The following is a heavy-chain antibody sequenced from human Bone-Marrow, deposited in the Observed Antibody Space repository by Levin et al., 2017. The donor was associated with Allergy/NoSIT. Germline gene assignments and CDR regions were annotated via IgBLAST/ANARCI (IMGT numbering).Heavy chain of an antibody. CDR3: ARVGEEEYYSGNWFDP. CDR2: INPNSGGT. V-gene: IGHV1-2*02. D-gene: IGHD3-16*01. Sequence: GGSLRLSCKASGYTFTGYYMHWVRQAPGQGLEWMGWINPNSGGTNYAQKFQGRVTMTRDTSISTAYMELSRLRSDDTAVYYCARVGEEEYYSGNWFDPWGQGTLVTVSS. CDR1: GYTFTGYY. J-gene: IGHJ5*02.